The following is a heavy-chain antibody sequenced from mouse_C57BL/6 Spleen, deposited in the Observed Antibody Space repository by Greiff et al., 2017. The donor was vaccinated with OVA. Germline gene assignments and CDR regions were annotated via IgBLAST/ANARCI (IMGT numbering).Heavy chain of an antibody. CDR2: ISSGSSTI. J-gene: IGHJ4*01. CDR1: GFTFSDYG. V-gene: IGHV5-17*01. D-gene: IGHD2-4*01. CDR3: ARSSYYDYDVLYAMDY. Sequence: EVKLQESGGGLVKPGGSLKLSCAASGFTFSDYGMHWVRQAPEKGLEWVAYISSGSSTIYYADTVKGRFTISRDNAKNTLFLQMTSLRSEDTAMYYCARSSYYDYDVLYAMDYWGQGTSVTVSS.